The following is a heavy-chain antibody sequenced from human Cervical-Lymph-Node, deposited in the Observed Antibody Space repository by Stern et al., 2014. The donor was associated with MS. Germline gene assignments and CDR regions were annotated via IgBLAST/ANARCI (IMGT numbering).Heavy chain of an antibody. CDR3: VREPYGGWETGNPDAFDI. D-gene: IGHD6-19*01. J-gene: IGHJ3*02. CDR2: IHFSGRT. CDR1: GGSISSDGFY. Sequence: QVQLQESGPGLVKPSQTLSLTCTVSGGSISSDGFYWTWIRQHPGRGLEWIGDIHFSGRTYYNPSLKSRLTMSIDTSKNQFSLKLTSVTAADTAVYYCVREPYGGWETGNPDAFDIWGQGTMVTVSS. V-gene: IGHV4-31*03.